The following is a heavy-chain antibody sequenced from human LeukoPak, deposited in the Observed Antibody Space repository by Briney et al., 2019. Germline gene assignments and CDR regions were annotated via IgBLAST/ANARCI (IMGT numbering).Heavy chain of an antibody. CDR2: IYHSGST. J-gene: IGHJ4*02. CDR3: ARQTPETLDY. Sequence: SETLSLTCAVSGYSISSGYYWGWIRPPPGKGLEWIGSIYHSGSTYYTPSLKSRLTISVDTSKNQFSLKLSSVTAADTAVYYCARQTPETLDYWGQGTLVAVSS. V-gene: IGHV4-38-2*01. CDR1: GYSISSGYY.